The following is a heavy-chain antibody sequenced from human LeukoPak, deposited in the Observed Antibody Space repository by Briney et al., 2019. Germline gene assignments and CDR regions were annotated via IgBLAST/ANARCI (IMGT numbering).Heavy chain of an antibody. D-gene: IGHD6-6*01. CDR3: ARDPSSSSSTQEGP. V-gene: IGHV1-69*04. J-gene: IGHJ5*02. CDR2: IIPIFGIA. CDR1: GGTFSSYA. Sequence: ASVKVPCKASGGTFSSYAISWVRQAPGQGLEWMGRIIPIFGIANYAQKFQGRVTITADKSTSTAYMELSSLRSTDTAVYYCARDPSSSSSTQEGPWGQGTLVTVSS.